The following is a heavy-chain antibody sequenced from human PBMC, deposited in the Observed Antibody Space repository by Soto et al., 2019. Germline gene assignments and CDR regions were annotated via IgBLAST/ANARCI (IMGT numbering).Heavy chain of an antibody. CDR1: GGSFSGYY. CDR2: INHSGST. Sequence: SETLSLTCAVYGGSFSGYYWSWIRQPPGKGLEWIGEINHSGSTNYNPSLKSRVTISVDTSKNQFSLKLSSVTAADTAVYYCARNGGIYCSSTSCYPRYYYYYMDVWGKGTTVTVSS. CDR3: ARNGGIYCSSTSCYPRYYYYYMDV. D-gene: IGHD2-2*01. V-gene: IGHV4-34*01. J-gene: IGHJ6*03.